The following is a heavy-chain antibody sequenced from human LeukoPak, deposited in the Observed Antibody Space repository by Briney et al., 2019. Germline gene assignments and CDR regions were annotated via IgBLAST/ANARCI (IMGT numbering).Heavy chain of an antibody. V-gene: IGHV1-2*02. CDR2: INPNSGGT. D-gene: IGHD3-3*01. J-gene: IGHJ4*02. CDR3: AGPRVAEYIFDY. Sequence: ASVKVSCKASGYTFTGYYMHWVRQAPGQGLEWMGWINPNSGGTNYAQKFQGRVTMTRDTSISTAYMELSRLRSDDTAVYYCAGPRVAEYIFDYWGQGTLVTVSS. CDR1: GYTFTGYY.